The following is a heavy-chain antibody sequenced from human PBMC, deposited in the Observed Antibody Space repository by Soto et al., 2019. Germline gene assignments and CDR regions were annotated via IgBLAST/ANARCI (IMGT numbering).Heavy chain of an antibody. V-gene: IGHV3-23*01. CDR2: ISGSGGST. J-gene: IGHJ4*02. CDR3: AKVRRMATVTTGSFDY. CDR1: GFTFSSYA. D-gene: IGHD4-4*01. Sequence: GGSLRLSCAASGFTFSSYAMSWVRQAPGKGLEWVSAISGSGGSTYYADSVKGRFTISRDNSKNTLYLQMNSLRAEDTAVYYCAKVRRMATVTTGSFDYWGQGTLVTVSS.